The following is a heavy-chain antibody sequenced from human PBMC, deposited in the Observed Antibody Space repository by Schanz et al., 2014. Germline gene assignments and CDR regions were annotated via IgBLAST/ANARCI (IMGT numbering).Heavy chain of an antibody. V-gene: IGHV4-4*08. J-gene: IGHJ2*01. D-gene: IGHD1-1*01. CDR2: VYTSGST. Sequence: QVQLQESGPGLLKPSETLSLTCTVSGGSIRSYFWSWIRQPPGKGLEWIGRVYTSGSTNYNPSLKSRAPISLDTSKNHFSLPLTSLTAADTAVYYCARDTTWRLDLWGRGTLXTVSS. CDR1: GGSIRSYF. CDR3: ARDTTWRLDL.